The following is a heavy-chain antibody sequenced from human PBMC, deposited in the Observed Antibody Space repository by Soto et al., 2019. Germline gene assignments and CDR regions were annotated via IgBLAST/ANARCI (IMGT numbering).Heavy chain of an antibody. Sequence: GASVKVSCKASGYTFTSYGISWVRQAPGQGLEWMGWISAYNGNTNYAQKLQGRVTMTTDTSTSTAYMELRSLRSDDTAVYYCARDLGYSSGWYGYYYGMDVWGQGTTVTVSS. J-gene: IGHJ6*02. CDR1: GYTFTSYG. D-gene: IGHD6-19*01. CDR3: ARDLGYSSGWYGYYYGMDV. V-gene: IGHV1-18*01. CDR2: ISAYNGNT.